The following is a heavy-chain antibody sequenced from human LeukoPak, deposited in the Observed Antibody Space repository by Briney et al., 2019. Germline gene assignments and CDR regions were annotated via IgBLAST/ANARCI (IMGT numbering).Heavy chain of an antibody. CDR2: IKQDGSEK. J-gene: IGHJ4*02. CDR3: ARDSSSGWYHYYFDY. V-gene: IGHV3-7*01. Sequence: PGGSLRLSCAASGFTFSSYWMSWVCQAPGKGLEWVANIKQDGSEKYYVDSVKGRFTISRDNAKNSLYLQMNSLRAEDTAVYYCARDSSSGWYHYYFDYWGQGTLVTVSS. CDR1: GFTFSSYW. D-gene: IGHD6-19*01.